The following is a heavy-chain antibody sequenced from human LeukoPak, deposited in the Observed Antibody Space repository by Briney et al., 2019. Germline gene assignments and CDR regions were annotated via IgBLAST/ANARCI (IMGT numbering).Heavy chain of an antibody. CDR3: AKRRCSSTSCHFDY. CDR2: IKQDGGEK. Sequence: GGSLRLSCAASGFTFSSYWMSWVRQAPGKGLEWVANIKQDGGEKYYVDSVKGRFTISRDNAKNSLYLQMNSLRAEDTAVYYCAKRRCSSTSCHFDYWGQGTLVTVSS. V-gene: IGHV3-7*03. D-gene: IGHD2-2*01. CDR1: GFTFSSYW. J-gene: IGHJ4*02.